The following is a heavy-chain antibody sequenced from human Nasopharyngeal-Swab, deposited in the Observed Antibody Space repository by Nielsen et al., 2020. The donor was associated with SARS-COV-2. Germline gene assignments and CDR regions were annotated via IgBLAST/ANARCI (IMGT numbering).Heavy chain of an antibody. J-gene: IGHJ6*02. Sequence: GGSLRLSCAASEFTFSSYWMSWVRQAPGKGLEWVANIKQDGSEKYYVDSVKGRFTISRDNAKNSLYLQMNSLRAEDTAVYYCARESSGYDSNYYYGMDVWGQGTTVTVSS. CDR2: IKQDGSEK. CDR3: ARESSGYDSNYYYGMDV. D-gene: IGHD5-12*01. CDR1: EFTFSSYW. V-gene: IGHV3-7*03.